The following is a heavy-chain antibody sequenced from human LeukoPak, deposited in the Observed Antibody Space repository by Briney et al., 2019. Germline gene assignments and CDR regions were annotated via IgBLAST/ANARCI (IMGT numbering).Heavy chain of an antibody. J-gene: IGHJ4*02. Sequence: GASLQISCKGSGYSFTSYWIAWVRQMPAKGLEWMGIIYPGDSDTTYSPSFQGQVTISADKSTSTAYLQWSSLKASDTAMYYCARLPATGYCSGGSCYDQYFDYWGQGTLVTVSS. CDR1: GYSFTSYW. CDR3: ARLPATGYCSGGSCYDQYFDY. V-gene: IGHV5-51*01. D-gene: IGHD2-15*01. CDR2: IYPGDSDT.